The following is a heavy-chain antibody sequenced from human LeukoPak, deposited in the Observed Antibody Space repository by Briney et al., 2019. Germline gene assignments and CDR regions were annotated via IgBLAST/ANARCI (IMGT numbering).Heavy chain of an antibody. D-gene: IGHD5-12*01. CDR1: GYSFTSYW. Sequence: GESLKISCKGSGYSFTSYWIVWVRQMPGKGLEWMGIIYPGDSDTRYSPSFQGQVTISADKSISTAYLQWSSMKASDTAMYCCARIVATITWVDYWGQGTLVTVSS. CDR2: IYPGDSDT. V-gene: IGHV5-51*01. J-gene: IGHJ4*02. CDR3: ARIVATITWVDY.